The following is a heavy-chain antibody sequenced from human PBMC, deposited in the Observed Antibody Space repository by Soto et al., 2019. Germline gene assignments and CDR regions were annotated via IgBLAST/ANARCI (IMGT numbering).Heavy chain of an antibody. J-gene: IGHJ6*03. CDR1: GYTFTGYY. V-gene: IGHV1-2*04. CDR2: INPNSGGT. D-gene: IGHD5-12*01. Sequence: ASVKVSCKASGYTFTGYYMHWVRQAPGQGLEWMGWINPNSGGTNYAQKFQGWVTMTRDTSISTAYMELSRLRSDDTAVYYCARDGSGYDSSYYYMGVWGKGTTVTVSS. CDR3: ARDGSGYDSSYYYMGV.